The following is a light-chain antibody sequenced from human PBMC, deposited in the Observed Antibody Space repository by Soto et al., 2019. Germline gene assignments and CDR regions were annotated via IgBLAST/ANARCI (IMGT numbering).Light chain of an antibody. CDR2: AAS. J-gene: IGKJ2*01. CDR3: QQYESLSPYT. Sequence: DIQMTQSPSSVSASVGDRVSITCRASQGISNWLAWYQQKPGRAPKLLIYAASSLQSGVSSRFSGSGSGTDFTLTINSLQPGDFATYYCQQYESLSPYTFGQGTRLEI. V-gene: IGKV1-12*01. CDR1: QGISNW.